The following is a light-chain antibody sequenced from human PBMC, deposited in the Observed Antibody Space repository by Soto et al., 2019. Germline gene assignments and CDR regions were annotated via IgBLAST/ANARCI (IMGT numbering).Light chain of an antibody. CDR3: QQYNSWPT. Sequence: EIVMTQSPATLSVSPGQRATLSCRASQSVSSNLAWYQQKPGQAPRLLIYGASTRATGIPARFSGSGSGTEFTLTIGGLQSEDFAVYYCQQYNSWPTFGQGTKLEIK. J-gene: IGKJ1*01. CDR1: QSVSSN. CDR2: GAS. V-gene: IGKV3-15*01.